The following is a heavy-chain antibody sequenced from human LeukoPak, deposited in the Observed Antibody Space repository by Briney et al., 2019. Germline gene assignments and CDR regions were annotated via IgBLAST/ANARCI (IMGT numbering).Heavy chain of an antibody. D-gene: IGHD3-16*01. CDR1: GFTFSDYY. Sequence: GGSLRLSCAASGFTFSDYYMSWIRQAPGKGLEWVSYISSSGNIIYYAASVKGRFTISRDNAKNSLSLQMNSLRAEDAAVYYCARRVSVGEPYDYWGQGTLVTVSS. V-gene: IGHV3-11*01. J-gene: IGHJ4*02. CDR2: ISSSGNII. CDR3: ARRVSVGEPYDY.